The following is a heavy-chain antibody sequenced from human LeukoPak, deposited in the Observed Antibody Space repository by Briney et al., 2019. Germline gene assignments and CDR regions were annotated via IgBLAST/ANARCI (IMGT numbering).Heavy chain of an antibody. CDR3: ARAGGHCSGGSCRESWFDP. CDR1: GFTFSSYS. D-gene: IGHD2-15*01. CDR2: ISSGSSYI. Sequence: GGSLRLSCPASGFTFSSYSMNWVRQAPGKGLEWVSSISSGSSYIYYADSVKGRFTISRDNAKNSLYLQMNSLRAEDTAVYYCARAGGHCSGGSCRESWFDPWGQGTLVTVSS. J-gene: IGHJ5*02. V-gene: IGHV3-21*01.